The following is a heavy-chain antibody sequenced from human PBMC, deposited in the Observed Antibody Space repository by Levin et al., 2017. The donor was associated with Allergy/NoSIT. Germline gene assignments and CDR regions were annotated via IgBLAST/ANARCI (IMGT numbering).Heavy chain of an antibody. CDR2: IYYSGST. CDR3: ARLRGYSYGYIDY. V-gene: IGHV4-39*01. Sequence: SETLSLTCTVSGGSISSSSYCWGWIRQPPGKGLEWIGSIYYSGSTYYNPSLKSRVTISVDTSKNQFSLKLSSVTAADTAVYYCARLRGYSYGYIDYWGQGTLVTVSS. J-gene: IGHJ4*02. CDR1: GGSISSSSYC. D-gene: IGHD5-18*01.